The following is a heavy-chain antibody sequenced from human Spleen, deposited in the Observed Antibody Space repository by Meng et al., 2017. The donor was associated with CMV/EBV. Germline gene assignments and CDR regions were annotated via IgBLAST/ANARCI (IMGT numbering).Heavy chain of an antibody. Sequence: ASVKVSCKASGYTFTGYYLHWVRQAPGQGLEWMGWINPNSGGTNYAQKFQGRVTMTRDTSITAAFMELSRLSSDDTAVYYCAKDEQQRGGWFDPWGQGTLVTVSS. CDR3: AKDEQQRGGWFDP. D-gene: IGHD6-13*01. CDR1: GYTFTGYY. CDR2: INPNSGGT. V-gene: IGHV1-2*02. J-gene: IGHJ5*02.